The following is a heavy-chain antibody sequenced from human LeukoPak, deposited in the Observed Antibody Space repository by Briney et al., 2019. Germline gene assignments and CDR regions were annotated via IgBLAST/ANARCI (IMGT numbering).Heavy chain of an antibody. CDR3: ARDRFTMVRGVIDY. D-gene: IGHD3-10*01. CDR2: ISYDGSNK. CDR1: GFTFSSYA. Sequence: GGSLRLSCAASGFTFSSYAMHWVRQAPGKGLECVAVISYDGSNKYYADSVKGRFTISRDNSKNTLYLQMNSLRAEDTAVYYCARDRFTMVRGVIDYWGQGTLVTVSS. V-gene: IGHV3-30*04. J-gene: IGHJ4*02.